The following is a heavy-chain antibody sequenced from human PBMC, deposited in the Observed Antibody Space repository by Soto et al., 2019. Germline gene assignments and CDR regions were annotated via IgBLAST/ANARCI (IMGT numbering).Heavy chain of an antibody. CDR3: AGSPPPRRTTVTDY. Sequence: SETLSLTCTVSGGSISSGGYYWSWIRQHPGKGLEWIGYIYYSGSTYYNPSLKSRVTISVDTSKNQFSLKLSSVTAADTAVYYCAGSPPPRRTTVTDYWGQGTLVTVSS. J-gene: IGHJ4*02. D-gene: IGHD4-17*01. CDR2: IYYSGST. V-gene: IGHV4-30-4*08. CDR1: GGSISSGGYY.